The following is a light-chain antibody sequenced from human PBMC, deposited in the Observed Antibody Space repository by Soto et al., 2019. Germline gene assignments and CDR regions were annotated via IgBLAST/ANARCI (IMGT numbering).Light chain of an antibody. Sequence: EIVVTQSPATLSVSPGERATLSCRVGQNIGTSLAWYQHKPGQLPRLLIYGASTRATGIPARFSGSGSGTEFTLTISSLQSEDFAVSYCLQYGHWRTFGQGTKVE. V-gene: IGKV3-15*01. CDR2: GAS. CDR1: QNIGTS. CDR3: LQYGHWRT. J-gene: IGKJ1*01.